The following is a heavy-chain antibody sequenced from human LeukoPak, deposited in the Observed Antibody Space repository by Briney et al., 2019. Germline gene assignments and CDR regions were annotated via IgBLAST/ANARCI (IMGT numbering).Heavy chain of an antibody. D-gene: IGHD2-2*01. CDR3: ASSTKRVFDY. J-gene: IGHJ4*02. CDR1: GFTFSSYE. CDR2: ISSSGSTI. Sequence: GGSLRLSCAVSGFTFSSYEMNWVRQAPGKGLEWVSYISSSGSTIYYADSVKGRFTISRDNAKNSLYLQMNSLRAEDTAVYYCASSTKRVFDYWGQGTLVTVSS. V-gene: IGHV3-48*03.